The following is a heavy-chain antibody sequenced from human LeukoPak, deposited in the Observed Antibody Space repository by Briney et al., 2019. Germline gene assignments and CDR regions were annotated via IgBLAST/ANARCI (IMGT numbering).Heavy chain of an antibody. CDR2: IKSKTDGGTT. Sequence: PGGSLRLSCAASGFTFSNAWMSWVRQAPGKGLEWVGRIKSKTDGGTTDYAAPVKGRFTISRDDSKNTLYLQMNSLKTEDTAVYYCTTAPGYYYYYMDVWGKGTTVTVSS. V-gene: IGHV3-15*01. CDR1: GFTFSNAW. J-gene: IGHJ6*03. CDR3: TTAPGYYYYYMDV.